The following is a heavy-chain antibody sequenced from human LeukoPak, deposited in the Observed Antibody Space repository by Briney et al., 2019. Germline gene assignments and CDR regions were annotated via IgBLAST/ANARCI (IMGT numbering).Heavy chain of an antibody. Sequence: GGSLRLSCAASGFTVSSNYMSWVRQAPGKGLEWVSVIYSGGSTYYADSVKGRFTISRDNSKNTLYLQMNSLRAEDTAVYYCARVDWKSGSYYFWGQGTLVTVSS. CDR3: ARVDWKSGSYYF. J-gene: IGHJ4*02. D-gene: IGHD1-26*01. V-gene: IGHV3-53*01. CDR1: GFTVSSNY. CDR2: IYSGGST.